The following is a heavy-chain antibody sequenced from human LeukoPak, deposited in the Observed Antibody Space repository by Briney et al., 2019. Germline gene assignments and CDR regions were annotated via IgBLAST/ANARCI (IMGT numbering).Heavy chain of an antibody. V-gene: IGHV4-30-2*01. CDR3: ASLATVTTPFDY. CDR1: GGSISSGGYS. CDR2: IYHSGST. Sequence: SQTLSLTCAVSGGSISSGGYSWSWIRQPPGKGLEWIGYIYHSGSTYYNPSLKSRVTISVDRSKNQFSLKLSSVTAADTAVYYCASLATVTTPFDYWGQGTLVTVSS. J-gene: IGHJ4*02. D-gene: IGHD4-4*01.